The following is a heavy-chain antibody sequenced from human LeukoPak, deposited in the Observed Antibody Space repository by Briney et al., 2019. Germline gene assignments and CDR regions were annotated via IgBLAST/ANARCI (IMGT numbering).Heavy chain of an antibody. V-gene: IGHV4-34*01. D-gene: IGHD3-10*01. CDR3: AREPNYGSGIFYYYYYMDV. J-gene: IGHJ6*03. CDR1: GGSFSGYY. Sequence: SETLSLTCAVYGGSFSGYYWSWIRQPPGKGLEWIGEINHSGSTNYNPSLKSRVTISVDTSKNQFSLKLSSVTAADTAVYYCAREPNYGSGIFYYYYYMDVWGKGTTVTVSS. CDR2: INHSGST.